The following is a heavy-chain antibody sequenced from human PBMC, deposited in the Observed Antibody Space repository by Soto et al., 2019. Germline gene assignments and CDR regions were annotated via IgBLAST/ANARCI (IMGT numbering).Heavy chain of an antibody. V-gene: IGHV1-18*04. D-gene: IGHD2-2*02. Sequence: GASVKVSCKASGYTFTSYGISWVRQAPGQGLEWMGWISAYNGNTNYAQKLQGRVTMTTDTSTSTAYMELRSLRSDDTAVYYCAAYNCSSTSCYSDYWGQGTLVTVSS. CDR3: AAYNCSSTSCYSDY. J-gene: IGHJ4*02. CDR2: ISAYNGNT. CDR1: GYTFTSYG.